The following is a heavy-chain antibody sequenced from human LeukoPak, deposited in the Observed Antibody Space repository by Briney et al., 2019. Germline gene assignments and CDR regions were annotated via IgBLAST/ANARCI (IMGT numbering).Heavy chain of an antibody. J-gene: IGHJ3*02. V-gene: IGHV3-23*01. CDR3: AKSRRTGTWGDSFDI. D-gene: IGHD7-27*01. CDR1: GFTFTYVA. Sequence: GGSLRLSCDASGFTFTYVAMNWVRRAPGKGREWVSIMSLVADTTYYADCVKGRFIISADNSKKTLYLKMSSLRADDTAIYYCAKSRRTGTWGDSFDIWGQGTMVTVSS. CDR2: MSLVADTT.